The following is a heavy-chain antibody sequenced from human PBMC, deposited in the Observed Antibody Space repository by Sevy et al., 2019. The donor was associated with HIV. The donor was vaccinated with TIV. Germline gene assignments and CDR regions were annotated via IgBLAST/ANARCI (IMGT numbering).Heavy chain of an antibody. CDR1: GFTFSNYA. Sequence: GGSLRLSCVASGFTFSNYAMSWVRQAPGKGPEWVSAIRGGGGSTYYTDSVKGRFTISRDNSKNTVYLQMNSLRAEDTALYYCAKDYEFGSGSLMGLFDYWGQGTLVTVSS. CDR2: IRGGGGST. D-gene: IGHD3-10*01. CDR3: AKDYEFGSGSLMGLFDY. J-gene: IGHJ4*02. V-gene: IGHV3-23*01.